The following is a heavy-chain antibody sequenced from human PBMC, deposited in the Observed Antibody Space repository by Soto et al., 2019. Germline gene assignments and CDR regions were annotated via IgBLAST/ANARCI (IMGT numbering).Heavy chain of an antibody. Sequence: ASVKVSCKASGYTFTSYDINWVRQATGQGLEWMGWMNPNSGNTGYAQKFQGRVTMTRNTSISTAYMELSSLRSEDTAVYYCARERNSGSYPYPDYWGQGTLVTVSS. CDR1: GYTFTSYD. J-gene: IGHJ4*02. D-gene: IGHD3-10*01. CDR2: MNPNSGNT. CDR3: ARERNSGSYPYPDY. V-gene: IGHV1-8*01.